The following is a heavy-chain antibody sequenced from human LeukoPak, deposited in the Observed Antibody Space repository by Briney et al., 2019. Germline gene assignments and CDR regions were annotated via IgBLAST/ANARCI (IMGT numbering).Heavy chain of an antibody. CDR2: ISYDGSNK. V-gene: IGHV3-30*04. D-gene: IGHD1-26*01. Sequence: GGSLRLSCAASGFTFSSYAMHWVRQAPGKGLEWVAVISYDGSNKYYADSVKGRFTISRDNSKNTLYLQMNSLRAEDTAVYYCARKATGVGATIVSNWFDPWGQGTLVTVSS. CDR3: ARKATGVGATIVSNWFDP. J-gene: IGHJ5*02. CDR1: GFTFSSYA.